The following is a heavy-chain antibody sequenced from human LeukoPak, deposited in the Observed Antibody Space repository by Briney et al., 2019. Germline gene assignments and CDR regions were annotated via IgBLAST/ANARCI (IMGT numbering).Heavy chain of an antibody. CDR1: GGSISRYY. Sequence: SETLSLTCTVSGGSISRYYWSWIRQPPGKGLEWIGYIYYSGSTNYNPSLKSRVTISVDTSKNQFSLKLNSLTAADTAMYYCARVGGTNYYYYGMDVWGQGTTVTVSS. V-gene: IGHV4-59*01. CDR3: ARVGGTNYYYYGMDV. CDR2: IYYSGST. J-gene: IGHJ6*02.